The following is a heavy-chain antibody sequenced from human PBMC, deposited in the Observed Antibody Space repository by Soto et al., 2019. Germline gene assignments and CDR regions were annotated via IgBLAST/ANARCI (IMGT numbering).Heavy chain of an antibody. CDR2: ISGSGDST. D-gene: IGHD3-9*01. CDR1: GFTSSNYA. J-gene: IGHJ6*02. CDR3: AKALRYVDWLLRPWNSMDV. V-gene: IGHV3-23*01. Sequence: EVQLLESGGGLVQPGGSLRLSCAASGFTSSNYAMSWVRQAPGKGLEWVSPISGSGDSTYYADSVKGRFTISRDNSRNTLCLQMNSLRAEDTAVYYCAKALRYVDWLLRPWNSMDVWGQGTTSTVSS.